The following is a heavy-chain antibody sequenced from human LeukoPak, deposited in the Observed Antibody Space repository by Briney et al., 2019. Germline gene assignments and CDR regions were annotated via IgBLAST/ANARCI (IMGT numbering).Heavy chain of an antibody. CDR1: GGTFSSYA. D-gene: IGHD2-2*01. Sequence: SVKVSCKASGGTFSSYAINWVRQAPGQGLEWMERIIPIVCTANYAQKFQGRVTITADESTSTAYMELSSLRSEDTAVYYCARDGYCSSTSCYLWGQGTLVTVSS. V-gene: IGHV1-69*01. CDR3: ARDGYCSSTSCYL. CDR2: IIPIVCTA. J-gene: IGHJ4*02.